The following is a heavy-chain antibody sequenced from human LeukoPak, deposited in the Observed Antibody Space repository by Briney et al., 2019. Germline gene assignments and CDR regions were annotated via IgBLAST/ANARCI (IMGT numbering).Heavy chain of an antibody. CDR2: INPNSGGT. D-gene: IGHD2-15*01. J-gene: IGHJ5*02. CDR3: ASGGLGAYCSGGSCYKNWFDP. V-gene: IGHV1-2*02. Sequence: ASVKVSCKASGYTFSNYGISWVRQAPGQGLEWMGWINPNSGGTNYAQKFQGRVTMTRDTSISTAYMELSRLRSDDTAVYYCASGGLGAYCSGGSCYKNWFDPWGQGTLVTVSS. CDR1: GYTFSNYG.